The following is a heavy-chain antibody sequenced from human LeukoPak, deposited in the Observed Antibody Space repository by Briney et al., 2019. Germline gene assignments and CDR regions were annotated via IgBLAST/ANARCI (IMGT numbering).Heavy chain of an antibody. CDR2: IYYSGST. CDR1: GGSSSSSSYY. V-gene: IGHV4-39*01. J-gene: IGHJ4*02. D-gene: IGHD2-2*01. Sequence: KTSETLSLTCTVSGGSSSSSSYYWGWIRQPPGKGLEWIGGIYYSGSTYYNPSLKSRVTISVDTSKNQFSLKLSSVTAADTAVYYCASGRGIVVVPAAIDYWGQGTLVTVSS. CDR3: ASGRGIVVVPAAIDY.